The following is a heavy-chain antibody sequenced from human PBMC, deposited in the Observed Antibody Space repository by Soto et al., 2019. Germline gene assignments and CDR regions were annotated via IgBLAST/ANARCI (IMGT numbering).Heavy chain of an antibody. V-gene: IGHV2-5*01. CDR1: GFSLSTSGVG. D-gene: IGHD3-22*01. CDR2: IYWNDDK. Sequence: SGPTREPTQTLTLTCTFSGFSLSTSGVGVGWIRQPPGKALEWLALIYWNDDKRYSPSLKSRLTITKDTSKNQVVLTMTNMDPVDTATYYCAHILNYYDSSGYPRFDYWGQGTLVTVSS. J-gene: IGHJ4*02. CDR3: AHILNYYDSSGYPRFDY.